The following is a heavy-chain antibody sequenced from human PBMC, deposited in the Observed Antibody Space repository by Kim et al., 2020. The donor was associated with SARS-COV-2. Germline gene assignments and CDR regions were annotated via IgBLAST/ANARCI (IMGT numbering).Heavy chain of an antibody. CDR2: IYYSGST. Sequence: SETLSLTCTVSGGSISSSSYYWGWIRQPPGKGLEWIGSIYYSGSTYYNPSLKSRVTLSVDTSKNQFSLKLSSVTAADTAVYYCARHTGGTIFGVVIISPYFDYWGQGTLVTVSS. D-gene: IGHD3-3*01. CDR1: GGSISSSSYY. J-gene: IGHJ4*02. V-gene: IGHV4-39*01. CDR3: ARHTGGTIFGVVIISPYFDY.